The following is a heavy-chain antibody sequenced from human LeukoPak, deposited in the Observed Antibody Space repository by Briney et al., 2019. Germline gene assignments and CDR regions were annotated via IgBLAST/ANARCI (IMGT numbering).Heavy chain of an antibody. J-gene: IGHJ4*02. Sequence: SETLSLTCTVSGGSISSYYWSWVRQPPGKGLEWIGYIYYNGGTNYNPSLRSRVTISVDTSKNHFSLRLSSVTAADTAMYYCARAGGVDTAMDANFDYWGQGTLVTVSS. V-gene: IGHV4-59*01. CDR2: IYYNGGT. CDR3: ARAGGVDTAMDANFDY. D-gene: IGHD5-18*01. CDR1: GGSISSYY.